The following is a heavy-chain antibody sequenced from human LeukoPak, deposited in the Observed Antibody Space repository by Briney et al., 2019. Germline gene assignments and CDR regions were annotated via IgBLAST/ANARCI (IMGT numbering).Heavy chain of an antibody. Sequence: GASVKVSCKASGYTFTAYYMHWVRQAPGQGLGWMGWINPNSGGTNYAQKFQGRATMTRDTSISTAYMELSRLRSDDTAVYYCARGLWFGELFDYWGQGTLVTVSS. J-gene: IGHJ4*02. CDR3: ARGLWFGELFDY. V-gene: IGHV1-2*02. CDR1: GYTFTAYY. D-gene: IGHD3-10*01. CDR2: INPNSGGT.